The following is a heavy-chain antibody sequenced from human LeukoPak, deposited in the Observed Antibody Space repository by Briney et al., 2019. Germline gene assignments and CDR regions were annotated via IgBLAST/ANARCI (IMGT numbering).Heavy chain of an antibody. V-gene: IGHV3-23*01. CDR1: GFTFSSYS. D-gene: IGHD2-2*01. CDR2: ISGSGGST. CDR3: ARDSCSSTSCYGRNAFDI. J-gene: IGHJ3*02. Sequence: GGSLRLSCAASGFTFSSYSMSWVRQAPGKGLEWVSAISGSGGSTYYADSVKGRFTISRDNAKNTLYLQMNSLRAEDTAVYYCARDSCSSTSCYGRNAFDIWGQGTMVTVSS.